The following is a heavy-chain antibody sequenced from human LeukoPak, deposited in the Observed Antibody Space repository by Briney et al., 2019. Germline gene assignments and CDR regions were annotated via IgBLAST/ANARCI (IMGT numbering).Heavy chain of an antibody. J-gene: IGHJ4*02. Sequence: SETLSLTCTVSGGSISSYYWSWIRQPPGKGLEWIGEINHSGSTNYNPSLKSRVTISVDTSKNQFSLKLSSVTAADTAVYYCARGGVAARPLYYFDYWGQGTLVTVSS. V-gene: IGHV4-34*01. CDR1: GGSISSYY. D-gene: IGHD6-6*01. CDR2: INHSGST. CDR3: ARGGVAARPLYYFDY.